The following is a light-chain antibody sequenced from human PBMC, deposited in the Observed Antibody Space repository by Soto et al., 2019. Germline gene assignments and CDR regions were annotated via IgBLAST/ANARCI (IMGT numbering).Light chain of an antibody. V-gene: IGLV2-14*03. CDR1: SSDVGGYNY. J-gene: IGLJ1*01. Sequence: QSALTQPASVSGSPGQSITTSCTGTSSDVGGYNYVSWYQHHPGKAPKLMIFDVSNRPSGVPNRFSGSKSGTSASLAITGLQAEDEADYYCQSYDSSLSGFYVFGTGTKVTVL. CDR2: DVS. CDR3: QSYDSSLSGFYV.